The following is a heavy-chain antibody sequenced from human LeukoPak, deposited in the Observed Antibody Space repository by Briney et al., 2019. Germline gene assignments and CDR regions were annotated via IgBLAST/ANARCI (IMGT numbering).Heavy chain of an antibody. J-gene: IGHJ6*02. D-gene: IGHD1-7*01. CDR3: ARDRREQELGEDYYYYGMDV. CDR1: GGSISSGGYY. V-gene: IGHV4-31*03. Sequence: SQTLSLTCTVSGGSISSGGYYWSWIRQHPGKGLEWIGYIYYSGSTYYNPSLKSRVTISVDTSKNQFSLKLSSVTAADTAVYYCARDRREQELGEDYYYYGMDVWGQGTTVTVSS. CDR2: IYYSGST.